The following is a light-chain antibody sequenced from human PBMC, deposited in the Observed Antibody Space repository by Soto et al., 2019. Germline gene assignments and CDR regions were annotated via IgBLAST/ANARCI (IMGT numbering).Light chain of an antibody. Sequence: VVLTQSPATLSLSPGDRATLSCRASRHVYINALGWYQQKPGRTPTLLIYGASTRATDIPDRFRATGSVTDFSLTISGVQPEDSAVYYYQQYCASPFTFGPGTRLEI. CDR2: GAS. V-gene: IGKV3-20*01. CDR3: QQYCASPFT. J-gene: IGKJ3*01. CDR1: RHVYINA.